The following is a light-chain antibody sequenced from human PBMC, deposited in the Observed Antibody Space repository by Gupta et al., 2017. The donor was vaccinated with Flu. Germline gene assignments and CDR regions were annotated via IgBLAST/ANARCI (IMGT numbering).Light chain of an antibody. Sequence: QSVLTQPPSASGTPGQRVTISCSGSSSNIADNTVNWYQQLPGTAPKVLIHSNNKRPSGVPDRFSGSKSGASASLAISGLQSEDEADYYCAARDDSLDGPVFGGGTKLTVL. J-gene: IGLJ3*02. CDR2: SNN. V-gene: IGLV1-44*01. CDR3: AARDDSLDGPV. CDR1: SSNIADNT.